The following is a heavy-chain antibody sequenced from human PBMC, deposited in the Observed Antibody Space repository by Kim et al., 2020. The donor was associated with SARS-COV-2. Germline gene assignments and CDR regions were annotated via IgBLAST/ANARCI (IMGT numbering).Heavy chain of an antibody. CDR3: ARHLRNWYFDL. V-gene: IGHV4-39*01. J-gene: IGHJ2*01. Sequence: SSHPSHKGRVTISVDTSKKQFSRRLSSVTAADAAVYYCARHLRNWYFDLWGRGTLVTVSS.